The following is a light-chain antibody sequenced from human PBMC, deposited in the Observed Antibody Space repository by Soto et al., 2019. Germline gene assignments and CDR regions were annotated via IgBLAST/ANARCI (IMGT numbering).Light chain of an antibody. CDR3: QQYSTSPIS. J-gene: IGKJ5*01. V-gene: IGKV3-20*01. CDR1: QVTSRY. Sequence: ENVLTQSPGTLSLSPGERATISCRASQVTSRYLSWYQQRPGQAPRLLIYGASSRATGIPDRFSGSGSGTDFTLTISRLEPEDFAVYYCQQYSTSPISFGQGTRLEIK. CDR2: GAS.